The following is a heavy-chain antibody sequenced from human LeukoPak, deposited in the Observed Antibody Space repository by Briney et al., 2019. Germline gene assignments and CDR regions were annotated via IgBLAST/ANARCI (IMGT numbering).Heavy chain of an antibody. V-gene: IGHV4-59*08. Sequence: SETLSLTCTVSGGSISSYYRSWIRQPPGKGLEWTGYIYYSGSTNYNPSLKSRVTISVDTSKDQFSLKLSSVTAADTAVYYCARSYSSGSYDYWGQGTLVTVSS. CDR2: IYYSGST. D-gene: IGHD6-19*01. CDR3: ARSYSSGSYDY. J-gene: IGHJ4*02. CDR1: GGSISSYY.